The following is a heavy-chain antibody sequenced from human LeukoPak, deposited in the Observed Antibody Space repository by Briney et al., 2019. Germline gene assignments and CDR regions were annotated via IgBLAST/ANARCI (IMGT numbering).Heavy chain of an antibody. CDR2: IIQIFGTA. J-gene: IGHJ4*02. CDR3: ARALYSSSWYGNYYFDY. Sequence: GASVKVSCKASGGTFSSYAISWVRQAPGQGLEWMGGIIQIFGTANYAQKFQGRVTITADESTSTAYMELSSLRSEDTAVYYCARALYSSSWYGNYYFDYWGQGTLVTVSS. V-gene: IGHV1-69*01. D-gene: IGHD6-13*01. CDR1: GGTFSSYA.